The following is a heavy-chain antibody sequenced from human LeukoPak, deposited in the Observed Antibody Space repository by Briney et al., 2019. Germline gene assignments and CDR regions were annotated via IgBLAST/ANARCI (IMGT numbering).Heavy chain of an antibody. J-gene: IGHJ5*02. CDR2: INHSGST. Sequence: PSETLSLTCAVYGGSFSGYYWSWIRQPPGKGLEWIGEINHSGSTNYNPSLKRRVTISVDTSKNQFSLKLSSVTAADTAVYYCARETTISGVGRGWFDPWGQGTLVTVSS. CDR1: GGSFSGYY. V-gene: IGHV4-34*01. D-gene: IGHD3-3*01. CDR3: ARETTISGVGRGWFDP.